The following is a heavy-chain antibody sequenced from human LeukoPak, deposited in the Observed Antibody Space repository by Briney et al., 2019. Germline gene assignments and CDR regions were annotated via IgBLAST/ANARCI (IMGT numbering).Heavy chain of an antibody. V-gene: IGHV3-30*04. J-gene: IGHJ4*02. CDR3: ARTPYTRNYGGYLNY. CDR1: GFTFSSYA. CDR2: ISYDGTNK. Sequence: GGSLRLSCAASGFTFSSYAMHWVRQAPGKGLEWVAIISYDGTNKYYADSVKGRFTISRDNSKNTLYLQVNSLRTEDAAVYYCARTPYTRNYGGYLNYWGQGPLVPVSS. D-gene: IGHD1-7*01.